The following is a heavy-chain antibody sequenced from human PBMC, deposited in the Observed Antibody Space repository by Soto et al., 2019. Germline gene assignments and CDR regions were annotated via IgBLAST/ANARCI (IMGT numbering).Heavy chain of an antibody. CDR2: ISYDGSNK. CDR3: ARDGWAYQLIYDGAFDY. J-gene: IGHJ4*02. D-gene: IGHD2-2*02. Sequence: GGSLRLSCAASGFTFSSYAMHWVRQAPGKGLEWVAVISYDGSNKYYADSVKGRFTISRDNSKNTLYLQMNSLRAEDTAVYYCARDGWAYQLIYDGAFDYWGQGTLVTVSS. CDR1: GFTFSSYA. V-gene: IGHV3-30-3*01.